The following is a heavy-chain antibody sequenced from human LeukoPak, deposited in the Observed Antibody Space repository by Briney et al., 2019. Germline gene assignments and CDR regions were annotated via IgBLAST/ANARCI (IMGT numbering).Heavy chain of an antibody. J-gene: IGHJ6*02. CDR2: IGTAGDT. D-gene: IGHD3-10*01. CDR3: ARATVVNYGSGNYGMDV. V-gene: IGHV3-13*01. Sequence: GGSLRLSCVASGFTFSNYDMHWVRQVTGKGLEWVSAIGTAGDTYYPGSVKGRFTISRENAKNSLYLQMNSLRAGDTAVYFCARATVVNYGSGNYGMDVWGQGTTVTVSS. CDR1: GFTFSNYD.